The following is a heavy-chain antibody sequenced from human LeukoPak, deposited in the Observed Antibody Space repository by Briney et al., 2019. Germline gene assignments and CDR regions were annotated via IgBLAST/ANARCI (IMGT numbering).Heavy chain of an antibody. D-gene: IGHD6-13*01. CDR3: ARGEDSSSWYDY. Sequence: KTSETLSLTCTVSGGSISSYYWIWIRQPPGKGLEWIGYIYYSGSTNYNPSLKSRVTISVDTSKNQFSLKLSSVTAADTAVYYCARGEDSSSWYDYWGQGTLVTVCS. CDR1: GGSISSYY. V-gene: IGHV4-59*01. J-gene: IGHJ4*02. CDR2: IYYSGST.